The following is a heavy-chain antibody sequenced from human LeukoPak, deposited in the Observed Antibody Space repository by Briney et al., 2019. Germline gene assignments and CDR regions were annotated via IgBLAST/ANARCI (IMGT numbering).Heavy chain of an antibody. D-gene: IGHD6-19*01. CDR1: GGSFSGYY. CDR2: INHSGST. V-gene: IGHV4-34*01. CDR3: ARGGQWLVP. J-gene: IGHJ4*02. Sequence: SETLSLTCAVYGGSFSGYYWSWIRQPPGKGLEWIGEINHSGSTNYDPSLKSRVTISVDTSKNQFSLKLSSVTAADTAVYYCARGGQWLVPWGQGTLVTVSS.